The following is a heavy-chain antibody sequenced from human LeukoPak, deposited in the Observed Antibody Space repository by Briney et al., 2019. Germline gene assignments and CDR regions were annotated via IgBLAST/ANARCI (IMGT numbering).Heavy chain of an antibody. V-gene: IGHV3-23*01. CDR2: ISGSGGST. CDR1: GFTFSSYA. J-gene: IGHJ4*02. D-gene: IGHD6-13*01. Sequence: GESLRLSCAASGFTFSSYAMSWVRQAPGKGLEWVSAISGSGGSTYYADSVKGRFTISRDNSKNTLYLQMNSLRAEDTAVYYCAKVKAAARGAGVDYWGQGTLVTVSS. CDR3: AKVKAAARGAGVDY.